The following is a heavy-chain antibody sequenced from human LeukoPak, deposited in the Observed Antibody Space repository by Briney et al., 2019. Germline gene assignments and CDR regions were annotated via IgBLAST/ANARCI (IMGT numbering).Heavy chain of an antibody. CDR2: IYYTGST. D-gene: IGHD3-22*01. J-gene: IGHJ3*02. CDR1: GGSISTYY. CDR3: ARALGDYYDSSGYTMAFDI. Sequence: SETLSLTCTVSGGSISTYYWSWIRQPSGKGLEWIGYIYYTGSTNYNPSLKSRVTISIDTSKNQFSLKLRSVTAADTAVYYCARALGDYYDSSGYTMAFDIWGQGTMVTVSS. V-gene: IGHV4-59*01.